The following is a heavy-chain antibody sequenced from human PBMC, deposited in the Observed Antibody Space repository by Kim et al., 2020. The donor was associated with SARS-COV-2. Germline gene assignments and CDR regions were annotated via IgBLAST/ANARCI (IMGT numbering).Heavy chain of an antibody. CDR3: AKVNAGRTRKYEGMDV. J-gene: IGHJ6*02. V-gene: IGHV3-74*01. D-gene: IGHD3-10*01. CDR1: GFTFSNYC. Sequence: GGSLRLSCAASGFTFSNYCMSWVRQAPGKGLVWVSRISGSGSSTNYADSVKGRFTISRDNSKNTLYLQMNSLRAEDTAVYYCAKVNAGRTRKYEGMDVWGQGTMVTVSS. CDR2: ISGSGSST.